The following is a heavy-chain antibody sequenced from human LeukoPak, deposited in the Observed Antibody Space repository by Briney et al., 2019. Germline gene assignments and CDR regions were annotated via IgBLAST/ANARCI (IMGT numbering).Heavy chain of an antibody. CDR1: GGSISSSSYY. CDR3: ARRGFDYYYYYYMDV. Sequence: PSETLSLTCTVSGGSISSSSYYWGWIRQPPGQGLEWIGSIYYSGSTYYNPSLKSRVTISVDRSKNQFSLKLSSVTAADTAVYYCARRGFDYYYYYYMDVWGKGTTVTDSS. CDR2: IYYSGST. D-gene: IGHD3-10*01. J-gene: IGHJ6*03. V-gene: IGHV4-39*01.